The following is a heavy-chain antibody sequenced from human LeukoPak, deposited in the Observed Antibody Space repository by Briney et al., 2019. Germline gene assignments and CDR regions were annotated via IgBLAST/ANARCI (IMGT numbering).Heavy chain of an antibody. CDR2: IYYSGST. CDR1: GGSIGSYY. J-gene: IGHJ5*02. Sequence: DPSETLSLTCTVSGGSIGSYYWSWIRQPPGKGLEWIGYIYYSGSTNYNPSLKSRVTISVDTSKNQFSLKLSSVTAADTAVYYCARDGAAAWFDPWGQGTLVTVSS. CDR3: ARDGAAAWFDP. D-gene: IGHD6-13*01. V-gene: IGHV4-59*12.